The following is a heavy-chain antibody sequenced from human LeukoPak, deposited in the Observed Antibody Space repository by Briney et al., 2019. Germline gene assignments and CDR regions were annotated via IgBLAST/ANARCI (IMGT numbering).Heavy chain of an antibody. D-gene: IGHD1-20*01. Sequence: SETLSLTCAVYGGSFSGYYWSWIRQPPGKGLEWIGEINHSGSTNYNPSLKSRVTISVETSKNQFSLKLSSVTAADTAVYYCARVDSTNWYEYRGYFDYWGQGTLVTVSS. J-gene: IGHJ4*02. CDR2: INHSGST. CDR3: ARVDSTNWYEYRGYFDY. V-gene: IGHV4-34*01. CDR1: GGSFSGYY.